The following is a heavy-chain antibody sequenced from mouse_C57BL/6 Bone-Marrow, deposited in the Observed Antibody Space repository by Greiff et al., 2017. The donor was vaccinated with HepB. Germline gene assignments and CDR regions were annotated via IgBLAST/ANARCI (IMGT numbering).Heavy chain of an antibody. Sequence: EVKLVESGPGLVKPSQSLSLTCSVTGYSITSGYYWNWIRQFPGNKLEWMGYISYDGSNNYKPSLKNRISITRDTSKNQFFLKLNSVTTEDTATYYCARGRYFYYAMDYWGQGTSVTVSS. D-gene: IGHD1-1*01. CDR2: ISYDGSN. V-gene: IGHV3-6*01. CDR1: GYSITSGYY. CDR3: ARGRYFYYAMDY. J-gene: IGHJ4*01.